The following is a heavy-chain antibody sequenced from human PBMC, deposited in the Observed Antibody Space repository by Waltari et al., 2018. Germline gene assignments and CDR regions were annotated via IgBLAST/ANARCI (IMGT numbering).Heavy chain of an antibody. CDR2: IYYSGST. Sequence: QVQLQESGPGLVKPSEPLSLTCTVSGGSISSYYWSWIRQPPGKGLEWIGYIYYSGSTNYNPSLKSRVTISVDTSKNQFSLKLSSVTAADTAVYYCARHFGSSSQSPPFDPWGQGTLVTVSS. CDR1: GGSISSYY. J-gene: IGHJ5*02. CDR3: ARHFGSSSQSPPFDP. D-gene: IGHD6-6*01. V-gene: IGHV4-59*08.